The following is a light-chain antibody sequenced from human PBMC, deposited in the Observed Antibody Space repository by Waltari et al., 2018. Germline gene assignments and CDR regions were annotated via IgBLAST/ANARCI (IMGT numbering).Light chain of an antibody. J-gene: IGKJ1*01. CDR1: QTLLAYYNNKNY. Sequence: FVMTQSPDSLTVSLGETATVNCNSNQTLLAYYNNKNYLAWYQQKPRQPPKLLIYWASTRESGVPDLFSGSGSGTDFTLTINGLQAEDVAVYYCQQYYSSPGTFGQGTRVEIK. CDR3: QQYYSSPGT. V-gene: IGKV4-1*01. CDR2: WAS.